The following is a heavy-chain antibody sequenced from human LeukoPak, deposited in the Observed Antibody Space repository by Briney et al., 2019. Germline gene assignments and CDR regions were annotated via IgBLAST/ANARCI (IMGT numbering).Heavy chain of an antibody. J-gene: IGHJ4*02. V-gene: IGHV3-7*03. CDR2: IKGDGSEK. Sequence: PGGSLRLSCAASGLNFSSRWMNWVRQAPGQGLEWVASIKGDGSEKHYVDSVKGRFTISRDDSKSIAYLQMNSLKTEDTAVYYCTRDSSDGYYYKFDYWGQGTLVTVSS. D-gene: IGHD3-22*01. CDR3: TRDSSDGYYYKFDY. CDR1: GLNFSSRW.